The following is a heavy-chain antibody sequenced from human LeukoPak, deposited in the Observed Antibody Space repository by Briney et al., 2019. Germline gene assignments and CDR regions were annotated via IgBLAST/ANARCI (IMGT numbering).Heavy chain of an antibody. D-gene: IGHD3-22*01. CDR3: AAYYHDSSGYL. CDR2: IYNSGST. Sequence: SETLSLTCTVPGGSISSSNYYWGWIRQPPGKGLEWIGSIYNSGSTYYNPALKSRVTISVDTSKHQFSLKLSSVTAADTAVYYCAAYYHDSSGYLWGQGTLVTVSS. CDR1: GGSISSSNYY. J-gene: IGHJ4*02. V-gene: IGHV4-39*01.